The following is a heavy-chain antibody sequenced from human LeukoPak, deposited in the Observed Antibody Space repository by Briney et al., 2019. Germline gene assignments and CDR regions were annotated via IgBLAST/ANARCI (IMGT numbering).Heavy chain of an antibody. CDR1: GYTFTGYY. Sequence: ASVKVSCKASGYTFTGYYMHRVRQSPGQGLEWMGWINPNSGGTNYAQKFQGRVTMTRDTSISTAYMELSRLRSDDTAVYYCARALGLVRGAPGYWGQGTLATVSS. D-gene: IGHD3-10*01. J-gene: IGHJ4*02. V-gene: IGHV1-2*02. CDR3: ARALGLVRGAPGY. CDR2: INPNSGGT.